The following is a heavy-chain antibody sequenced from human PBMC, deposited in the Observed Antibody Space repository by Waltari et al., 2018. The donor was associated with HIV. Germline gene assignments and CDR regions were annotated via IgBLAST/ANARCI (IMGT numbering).Heavy chain of an antibody. Sequence: EVHLVQSGGGLVQPGESLRLSCEASGFTFSTYGMNWVRQAPGTGLEYFAGISSNGGTTSYANTVKGRFTISRDNSKNTLYLQMGSLRAEDTAVYYCARTNYYDYWGQGALVTVSS. D-gene: IGHD2-8*01. CDR2: ISSNGGTT. CDR1: GFTFSTYG. V-gene: IGHV3-64*01. J-gene: IGHJ4*02. CDR3: ARTNYYDY.